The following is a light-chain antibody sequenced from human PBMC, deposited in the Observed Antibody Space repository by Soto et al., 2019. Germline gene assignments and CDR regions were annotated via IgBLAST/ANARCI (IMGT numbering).Light chain of an antibody. J-gene: IGLJ1*01. V-gene: IGLV1-51*01. CDR2: DNN. CDR3: GAWDGGLSAFV. CDR1: SSNIGNSF. Sequence: QSVLTQPPSVSAAPGQTVTISRSGSSSNIGNSFVSWYQQLPGTAPRLLIYDNNERPSGIPDRFSGSKSGTSATLGITGLQTGDEADYYCGAWDGGLSAFVFGTGTKVTVL.